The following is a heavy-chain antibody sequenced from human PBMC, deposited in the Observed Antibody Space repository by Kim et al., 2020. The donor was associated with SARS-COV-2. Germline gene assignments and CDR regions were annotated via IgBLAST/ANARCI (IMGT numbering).Heavy chain of an antibody. CDR2: YAT. J-gene: IGHJ4*02. CDR3: TRQGATTDS. V-gene: IGHV3-73*01. D-gene: IGHD5-12*01. Sequence: YATGYAASLKGRFTISRDDSKNTTYLQMNSLRTEDTAVYYCTRQGATTDSWGQGTLVTVSS.